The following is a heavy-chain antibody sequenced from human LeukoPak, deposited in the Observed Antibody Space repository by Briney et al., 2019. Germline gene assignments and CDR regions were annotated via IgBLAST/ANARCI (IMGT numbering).Heavy chain of an antibody. V-gene: IGHV3-11*04. J-gene: IGHJ3*02. CDR3: ASSAPLGYCTNGVCFDAFDI. CDR1: GFTFSDYY. Sequence: PGGSLRLSCAASGFTFSDYYMSWIRQAPGKGLEWVSYISSSGSTIYYADSVKGRFTISRDNAKNSLYLQMNSLGAEDTAVYYCASSAPLGYCTNGVCFDAFDIWGQGTMVTVSS. CDR2: ISSSGSTI. D-gene: IGHD2-8*01.